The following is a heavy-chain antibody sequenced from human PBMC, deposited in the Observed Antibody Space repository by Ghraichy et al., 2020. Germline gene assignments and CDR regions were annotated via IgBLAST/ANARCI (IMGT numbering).Heavy chain of an antibody. CDR3: ARDKPPLAGPSYSSSWSYNWFDP. J-gene: IGHJ5*02. CDR1: GYTFTSYY. CDR2: INPSGGST. Sequence: ASVKVSCKASGYTFTSYYMHWVRQAPGQGLEWMGIINPSGGSTSYAQKFQGRVTMTRDTSTSTVYMELSSLRSEDTAVYYCARDKPPLAGPSYSSSWSYNWFDPWGQGTLVTVSS. V-gene: IGHV1-46*01. D-gene: IGHD6-13*01.